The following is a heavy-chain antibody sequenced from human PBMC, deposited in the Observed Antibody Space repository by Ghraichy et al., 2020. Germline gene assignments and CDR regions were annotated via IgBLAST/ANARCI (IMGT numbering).Heavy chain of an antibody. CDR2: IGTAGDT. Sequence: GGSLRLSCAASGFTFSSYDMHWVRQATGKGLEWVSAIGTAGDTYYPGSVKGRFTISRENAKNSLYLQMNSLRAGDTAVYYCARGGIVVGGAYYYGMDVWGQGTTVTVSS. CDR1: GFTFSSYD. CDR3: ARGGIVVGGAYYYGMDV. J-gene: IGHJ6*02. V-gene: IGHV3-13*01. D-gene: IGHD2-2*01.